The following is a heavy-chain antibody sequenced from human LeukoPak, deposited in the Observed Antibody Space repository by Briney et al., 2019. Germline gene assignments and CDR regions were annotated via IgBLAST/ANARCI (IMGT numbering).Heavy chain of an antibody. V-gene: IGHV1-69*13. J-gene: IGHJ4*02. Sequence: GASVKVSCKASGGTFSSYAISWVLQAPGQGLEWMGGIIPIFGTANYAQKFQGRVTITADESTSTAYMELSSLRSEDTAVYYCARDLGYCSSTSCYTTGWGQGTLVTVSS. CDR2: IIPIFGTA. D-gene: IGHD2-2*02. CDR1: GGTFSSYA. CDR3: ARDLGYCSSTSCYTTG.